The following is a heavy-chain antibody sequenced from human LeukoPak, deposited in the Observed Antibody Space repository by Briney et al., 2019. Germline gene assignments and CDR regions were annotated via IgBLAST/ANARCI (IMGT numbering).Heavy chain of an antibody. V-gene: IGHV3-30-3*01. CDR3: ARAPGGFHGDYSPIAY. Sequence: GSLRLSCAASGFTFRSCALQWVRQAPGKGLQWLALTSDDGSAKYYADSVKGRFTISRDNSQNTLYLQMNSLRADETAMYYCARAPGGFHGDYSPIAYWGQGTLVTVSS. CDR2: TSDDGSAK. CDR1: GFTFRSCA. D-gene: IGHD4-17*01. J-gene: IGHJ4*02.